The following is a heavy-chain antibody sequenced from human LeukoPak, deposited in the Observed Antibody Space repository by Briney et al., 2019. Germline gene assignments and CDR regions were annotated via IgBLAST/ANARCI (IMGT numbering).Heavy chain of an antibody. CDR3: AGSTVTRLAEYFQH. V-gene: IGHV1-69*13. Sequence: SVKVSCKASGGTFSSYAISWVRQAPGQGLELMGGIIPIFGTANYAQKFQGRVTITADESTSTAYMELSSLRSEDTAVYYCAGSTVTRLAEYFQHWGQGTLVTVSS. J-gene: IGHJ1*01. D-gene: IGHD4-17*01. CDR1: GGTFSSYA. CDR2: IIPIFGTA.